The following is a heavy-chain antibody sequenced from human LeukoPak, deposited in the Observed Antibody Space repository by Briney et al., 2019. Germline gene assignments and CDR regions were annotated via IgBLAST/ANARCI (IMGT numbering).Heavy chain of an antibody. CDR1: GGSIASGGYY. Sequence: PSETLSLTCTVSGGSIASGGYYWSWIRQHPGKGLEWIGYIYYSGITYYNPSLKSRLTISVDTSKNQFSLKLSSVAAADTAMYYCARVEPSAATAYYFDYWGQGTLVTVSS. V-gene: IGHV4-31*03. CDR3: ARVEPSAATAYYFDY. D-gene: IGHD2-2*01. J-gene: IGHJ4*02. CDR2: IYYSGIT.